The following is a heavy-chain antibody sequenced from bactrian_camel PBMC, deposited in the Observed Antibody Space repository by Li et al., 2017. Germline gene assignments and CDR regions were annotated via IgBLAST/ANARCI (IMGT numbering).Heavy chain of an antibody. CDR3: ATQPAAFNGGECYRFQDLAFNY. CDR1: RNRANRC. D-gene: IGHD1*01. Sequence: VQLVESGGGSVQAGGSLTLSCAASRNRANRCMGWFRQAPGQERVKVASIERNGRTTYADSVKGRFTVSRDGAGKILYLQMNSLRPEDTAMYYCATQPAAFNGGECYRFQDLAFNYWGRGTQVTVSS. V-gene: IGHV3S53*01. CDR2: IERNGRT. J-gene: IGHJ4*01.